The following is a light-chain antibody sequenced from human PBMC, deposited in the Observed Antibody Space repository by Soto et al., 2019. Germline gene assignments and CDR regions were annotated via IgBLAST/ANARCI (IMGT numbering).Light chain of an antibody. Sequence: DIQMTQSPSSVSASIGDRVTITCRASQDISRWLAWYQQKPGKAPKLLIYAASSLQSGVPSRFSGTGSGTDFTLTISSLQPEDVATYYCQQADSFTTFGPGTKVDLK. CDR3: QQADSFTT. J-gene: IGKJ3*01. V-gene: IGKV1-12*01. CDR2: AAS. CDR1: QDISRW.